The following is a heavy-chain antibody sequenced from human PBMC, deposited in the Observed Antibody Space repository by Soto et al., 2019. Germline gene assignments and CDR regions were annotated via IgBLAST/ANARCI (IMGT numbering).Heavy chain of an antibody. Sequence: GGSLRLSCAASGFTFSDYYMSWIRQAPGKGLEWVSYISSSSSYTNYADSVKGRFTISRDNAKNSLYLQMNSLRAEDTAVYYCARHKQQLVAAFDIWGQGPMVTVSS. J-gene: IGHJ3*02. CDR1: GFTFSDYY. D-gene: IGHD6-13*01. V-gene: IGHV3-11*06. CDR2: ISSSSSYT. CDR3: ARHKQQLVAAFDI.